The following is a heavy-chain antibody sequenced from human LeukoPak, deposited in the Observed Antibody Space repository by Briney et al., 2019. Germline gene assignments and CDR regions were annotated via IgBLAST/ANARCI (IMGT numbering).Heavy chain of an antibody. Sequence: SETLSLTCTVSGGSISSGNYYWNWIRQPAGKGLEWIGYIYYSGSTDYNPSLKSRVTISVDTSKNQFSLKLSSVTAADTAVYYCAREGGGFDIWGQGTMVTVSS. CDR3: AREGGGFDI. D-gene: IGHD3-16*01. CDR2: IYYSGST. CDR1: GGSISSGNYY. V-gene: IGHV4-61*10. J-gene: IGHJ3*02.